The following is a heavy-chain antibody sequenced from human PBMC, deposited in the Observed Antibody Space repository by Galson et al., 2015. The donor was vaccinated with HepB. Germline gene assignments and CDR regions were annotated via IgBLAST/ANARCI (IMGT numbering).Heavy chain of an antibody. CDR2: IRSKAYGGTT. Sequence: SLRLSCAASGFTFGDYAMSWFRQAPGKGLEWVGFIRSKAYGGTTEYAASVKGRFTISRDDSKSIAYLQMNSLKTEDTAVYYCTRYRLVLWFGELSTGMDVWGQGTTVTVSS. CDR3: TRYRLVLWFGELSTGMDV. J-gene: IGHJ6*02. V-gene: IGHV3-49*03. CDR1: GFTFGDYA. D-gene: IGHD3-10*01.